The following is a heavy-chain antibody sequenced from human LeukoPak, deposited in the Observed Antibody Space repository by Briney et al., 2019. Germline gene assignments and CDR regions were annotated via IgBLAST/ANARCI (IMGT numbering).Heavy chain of an antibody. CDR2: TYYSGST. J-gene: IGHJ4*02. CDR3: ARGPVAGNFDY. V-gene: IGHV4-59*01. CDR1: GGSISRYY. D-gene: IGHD6-19*01. Sequence: GSGPTLVKPSETLSLTCTVSGGSISRYYWSWIRQPPGKGLAWIGYTYYSGSTNYNPSLKSRVTISVDTSKNQFPLKLSSVTAADTAVYYCARGPVAGNFDYWGQGTLVTVSS.